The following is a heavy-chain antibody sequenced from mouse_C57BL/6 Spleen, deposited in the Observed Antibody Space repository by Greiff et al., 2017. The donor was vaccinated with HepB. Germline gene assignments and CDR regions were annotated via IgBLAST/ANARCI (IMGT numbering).Heavy chain of an antibody. J-gene: IGHJ4*01. Sequence: QVQLQQPGAELVMPGASVKLSCKASGYTFTSYWMHWVKQRPGQGLEWIGEIDPSDSYTNYNQKFKGKSTLTVDKSSSTAYMQLSSLTSEDSAVYYCARRLGQCAMGYWGQGTTVTVS. CDR2: IDPSDSYT. D-gene: IGHD4-1*01. CDR3: ARRLGQCAMGY. CDR1: GYTFTSYW. V-gene: IGHV1-69*01.